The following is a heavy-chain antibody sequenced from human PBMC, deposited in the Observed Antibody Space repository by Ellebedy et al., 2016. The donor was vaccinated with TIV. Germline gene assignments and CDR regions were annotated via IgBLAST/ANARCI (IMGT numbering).Heavy chain of an antibody. CDR1: GFSLNYYT. D-gene: IGHD3-10*01. Sequence: GESLKISCAASGFSLNYYTMNWVRQAPGKGLEWVSSIKSSTDGIYYADSVRGRFTISRNNAENSLYLQMNSLRGEDTAVYYCVRGDYYGPKWGQGTLVTVSS. CDR3: VRGDYYGPK. V-gene: IGHV3-21*03. CDR2: IKSSTDGI. J-gene: IGHJ4*02.